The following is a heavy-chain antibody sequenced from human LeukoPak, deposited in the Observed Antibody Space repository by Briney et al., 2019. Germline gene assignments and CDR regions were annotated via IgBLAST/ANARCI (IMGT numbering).Heavy chain of an antibody. CDR3: ARGNSYGYFDY. Sequence: PSETLSLTCAVYGGSFSGYYWSWIRQPPGKGLEWIGEVNHSGSTNYNPCLKSRVTISVDTSKNQFSLKLSSVTAADTAVYYCARGNSYGYFDYWGQGTLVTVSS. CDR2: VNHSGST. D-gene: IGHD5-18*01. V-gene: IGHV4-34*01. CDR1: GGSFSGYY. J-gene: IGHJ4*02.